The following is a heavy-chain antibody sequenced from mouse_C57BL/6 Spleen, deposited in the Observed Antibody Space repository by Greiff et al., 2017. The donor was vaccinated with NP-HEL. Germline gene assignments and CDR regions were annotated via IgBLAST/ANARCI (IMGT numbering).Heavy chain of an antibody. Sequence: QVQLQQSGAELARPGASVKLSCKASGYTFTSYGISWVKQRTGQGLEWIGEIYPRSGNTYYNEKFKGKATLTADKSSSTAYMELRSLTSEDSAVYFCARGKDYGFAYWGQGTLVTVSA. J-gene: IGHJ3*01. CDR1: GYTFTSYG. D-gene: IGHD1-1*01. CDR2: IYPRSGNT. CDR3: ARGKDYGFAY. V-gene: IGHV1-81*01.